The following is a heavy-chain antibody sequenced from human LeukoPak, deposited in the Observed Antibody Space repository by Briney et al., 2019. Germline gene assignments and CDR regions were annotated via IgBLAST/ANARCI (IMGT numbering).Heavy chain of an antibody. D-gene: IGHD2-2*01. CDR3: ARGRRKGSCSSTSCYYFDY. CDR1: GGTFTSYD. CDR2: MNPNSGNT. J-gene: IGHJ4*02. V-gene: IGHV1-8*03. Sequence: GASVKVSCKASGGTFTSYDINWVRQATGQGLEWMGWMNPNSGNTGYAQKFQGRVTITRNTSISTAYMELSSLRSEDTAVYYCARGRRKGSCSSTSCYYFDYWGQGTLVTVSS.